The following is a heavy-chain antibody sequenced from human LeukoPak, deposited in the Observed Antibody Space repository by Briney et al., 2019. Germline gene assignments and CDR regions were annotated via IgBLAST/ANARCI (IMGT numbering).Heavy chain of an antibody. J-gene: IGHJ3*02. CDR1: GYTLTELS. V-gene: IGHV1-24*01. Sequence: GASVKVSCKVSGYTLTELSMHWVRQAPGKGLEWMGGFDPEDGETIYAQKFQGRVTMTEDTSTDTAYMELSSLRSEDTAVYYCATAVKPGYSSGWYNTFDIWGQGTMVTASS. CDR2: FDPEDGET. D-gene: IGHD6-19*01. CDR3: ATAVKPGYSSGWYNTFDI.